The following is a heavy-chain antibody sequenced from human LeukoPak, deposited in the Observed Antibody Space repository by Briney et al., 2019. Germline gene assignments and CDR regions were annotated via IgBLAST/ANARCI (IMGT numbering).Heavy chain of an antibody. D-gene: IGHD1-1*01. CDR1: GFTFNSNW. J-gene: IGHJ4*02. Sequence: GGSLRLSCVASGFTFNSNWMHWVRQPPGKGLVWVSRINSAGTYADSVEGRFTISRDNAKTTLYLQMNSLRVEDTAMYYCAMSTRGTTMFDYWGQGALVTVSS. CDR2: INSAG. V-gene: IGHV3-74*01. CDR3: AMSTRGTTMFDY.